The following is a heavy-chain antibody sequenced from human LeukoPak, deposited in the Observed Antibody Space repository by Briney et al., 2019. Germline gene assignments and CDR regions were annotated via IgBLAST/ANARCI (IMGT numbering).Heavy chain of an antibody. V-gene: IGHV3-30-3*01. J-gene: IGHJ4*02. CDR1: GFTFSSYA. Sequence: PGGSLRLSCAASGFTFSSYAMHWVRQAPGKGLEWVAVISYDGSNKYYADSVKGRSTISRDNSKNTLYLQMNSLRAEDTAVYYCARDPPMCSGGSCYYFDYWGQGTLVTVSS. D-gene: IGHD2-15*01. CDR2: ISYDGSNK. CDR3: ARDPPMCSGGSCYYFDY.